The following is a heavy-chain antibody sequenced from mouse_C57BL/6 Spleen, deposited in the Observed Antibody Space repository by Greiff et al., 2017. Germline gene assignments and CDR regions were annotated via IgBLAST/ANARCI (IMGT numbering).Heavy chain of an antibody. D-gene: IGHD2-12*01. J-gene: IGHJ1*03. V-gene: IGHV1-18*01. CDR2: INPNNGGT. CDR1: GYTFTDYN. Sequence: DVQLVESGPELVKPGASVKIPCKASGYTFTDYNMDWVKQSHGKSLEWIGDINPNNGGTIYNQKFKGKATLTVDKSSSTAYMELRSLTSEDTAVYYCARVTRYWYFDVWGTGTTVTVSS. CDR3: ARVTRYWYFDV.